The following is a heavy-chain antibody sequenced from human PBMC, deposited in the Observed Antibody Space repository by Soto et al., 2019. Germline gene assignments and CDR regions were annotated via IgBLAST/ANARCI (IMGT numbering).Heavy chain of an antibody. D-gene: IGHD5-12*01. CDR2: IRNSGSTI. CDR3: ARSGYNVVFDY. Sequence: QPGGSLRLSCAASGFTFSSYEMNWVRQAPGKGLEWISYIRNSGSTIYYADSVKGRFTISRDGAKNSLYLQMNILRAEDTAVYYCARSGYNVVFDYWGQGTLVTVSS. J-gene: IGHJ4*02. V-gene: IGHV3-48*03. CDR1: GFTFSSYE.